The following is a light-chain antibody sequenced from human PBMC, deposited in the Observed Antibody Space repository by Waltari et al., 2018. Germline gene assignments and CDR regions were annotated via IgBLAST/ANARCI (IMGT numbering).Light chain of an antibody. CDR3: QQYYAVRRT. CDR1: QSVLYSSNNKNY. J-gene: IGKJ1*01. Sequence: DIVMTQSPEFLAVPLGERATINCKSRQSVLYSSNNKNYLAWYQQKPGQPPKLLIHWASNRESGVPDRFSGSGSGTDFTLTISSLQAEDVAVYYCQQYYAVRRTFGQGTKVEV. V-gene: IGKV4-1*01. CDR2: WAS.